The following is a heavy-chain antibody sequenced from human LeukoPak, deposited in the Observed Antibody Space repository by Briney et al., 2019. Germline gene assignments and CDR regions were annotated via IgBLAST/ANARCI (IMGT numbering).Heavy chain of an antibody. CDR2: TYYRSQQWHS. Sequence: SQTLSLTCAIPGDSVSSNGASWNWIRQSPSRGLEWLGRTYYRSQQWHSDYAPSVKGRITLNPDTSKNQFSLQLNSVTPEDTAVYYCGRETDFGVVTNWGQGTLVTVSS. CDR1: GDSVSSNGAS. CDR3: GRETDFGVVTN. D-gene: IGHD3-3*01. V-gene: IGHV6-1*01. J-gene: IGHJ4*02.